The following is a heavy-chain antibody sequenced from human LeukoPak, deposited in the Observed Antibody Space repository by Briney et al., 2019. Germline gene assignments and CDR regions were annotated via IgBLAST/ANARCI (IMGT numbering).Heavy chain of an antibody. CDR3: ARGGWYPECFQH. D-gene: IGHD6-19*01. CDR2: MYYSGST. CDR1: GGSFSGYY. J-gene: IGHJ1*01. V-gene: IGHV4-59*01. Sequence: SETLSLTCAVYGGSFSGYYWNWIRQPPGKGLEWIGYMYYSGSTNYNPSLKSRVTISVDTSKNQFSLKLSSVTAADTAVYYCARGGWYPECFQHWGQGALVTVFS.